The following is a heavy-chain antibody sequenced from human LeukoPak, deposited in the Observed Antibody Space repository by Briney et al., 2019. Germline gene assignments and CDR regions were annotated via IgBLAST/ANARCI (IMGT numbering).Heavy chain of an antibody. CDR2: INHSGST. CDR1: GGSLSSHY. Sequence: KPSETLSLTCTVPGGSLSSHYWSWIRQPPGKGLEWIGEINHSGSTNYNPSLKSRVTTSVDTSKNQFFLKLSSVTAADTAVYYCARYFDGMDVWGQGTTVTVSS. V-gene: IGHV4-34*01. CDR3: ARYFDGMDV. J-gene: IGHJ6*02. D-gene: IGHD3-9*01.